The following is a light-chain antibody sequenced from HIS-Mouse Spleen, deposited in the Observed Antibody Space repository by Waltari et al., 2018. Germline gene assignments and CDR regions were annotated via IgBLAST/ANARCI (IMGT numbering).Light chain of an antibody. CDR1: SGSIASNY. J-gene: IGLJ3*02. CDR2: EDN. V-gene: IGLV6-57*04. CDR3: QSYDSSNQV. Sequence: NFMLTQPHSVSESPGKTVTISCTRRSGSIASNYVQRYQQRPGSAPTTVIYEDNQSPSGVPDRFSGSIDSSSNSASFTISGLKTEDEADYYCQSYDSSNQVFGGGTKLTVL.